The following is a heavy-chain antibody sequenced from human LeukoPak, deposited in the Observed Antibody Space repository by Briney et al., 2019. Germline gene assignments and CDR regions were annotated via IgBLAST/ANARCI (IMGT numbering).Heavy chain of an antibody. V-gene: IGHV3-23*01. CDR1: GFTFSSYG. CDR3: ARGSLNLYNYDSSGYQFPAEYFQH. D-gene: IGHD3-22*01. J-gene: IGHJ1*01. CDR2: ISGSGVST. Sequence: PGGSLRLSCAASGFTFSSYGMTWVRQAPGKGLEWVSAISGSGVSTYYADSVKGRFTISRDNSKNTLFLQMNSLRAEDTAVYYCARGSLNLYNYDSSGYQFPAEYFQHWGQGTLVTVSS.